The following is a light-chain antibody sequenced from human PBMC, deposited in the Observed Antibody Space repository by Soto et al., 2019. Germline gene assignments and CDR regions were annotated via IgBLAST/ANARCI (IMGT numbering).Light chain of an antibody. CDR1: QSVSSD. CDR3: QQYNNWPKT. J-gene: IGKJ1*01. CDR2: GAS. Sequence: EIVLTQSPATLSLSPGERATLSCRASQSVSSDLAWYQQKPGQAPRLLIYGASARATGIPARFSGSGSGTEFTLTISSLQSEDIAVYYCQQYNNWPKTFGQGTKVDIK. V-gene: IGKV3-15*01.